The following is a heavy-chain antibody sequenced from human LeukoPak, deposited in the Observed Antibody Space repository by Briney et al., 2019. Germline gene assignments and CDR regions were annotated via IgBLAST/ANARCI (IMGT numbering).Heavy chain of an antibody. Sequence: ASVTVSCKASGYTFTIYAISWVRQAPGQGLEWMGWMTPNDGKTDFAQKFRGRVTMTGDTSVSTAYMELSNLTSDDTAVYYCARDDVLTPFDPWGQGTLVIVSS. J-gene: IGHJ5*02. CDR3: ARDDVLTPFDP. CDR1: GYTFTIYA. V-gene: IGHV1-8*01. D-gene: IGHD3-9*01. CDR2: MTPNDGKT.